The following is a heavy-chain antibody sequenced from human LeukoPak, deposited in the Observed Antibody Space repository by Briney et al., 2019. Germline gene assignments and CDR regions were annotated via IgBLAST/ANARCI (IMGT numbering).Heavy chain of an antibody. Sequence: PGGSLRLSCAASGFTFSSYAMSWVRQAPGKGLEWVSTMSGSGGGTDYADSVKGRFTISRDNSKNTLNLQMNSLRAEDTAVYYCAKCLSSSWDYYGMDVWGQGTTVTVSS. V-gene: IGHV3-23*01. J-gene: IGHJ6*02. CDR1: GFTFSSYA. D-gene: IGHD6-13*01. CDR3: AKCLSSSWDYYGMDV. CDR2: MSGSGGGT.